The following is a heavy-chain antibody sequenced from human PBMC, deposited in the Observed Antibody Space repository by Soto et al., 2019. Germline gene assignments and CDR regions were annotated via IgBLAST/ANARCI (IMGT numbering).Heavy chain of an antibody. CDR1: GFTFTRYS. CDR3: ARESEDLTSNFDY. CDR2: ISSTTNYI. J-gene: IGHJ4*02. V-gene: IGHV3-21*01. Sequence: EVQLVESGGGLVKPGGSLRLSCAASGFTFTRYSMNWVRQAPGKGLEWVSSISSTTNYIYYADSMKGRFTVSRDNAKNSVYLERNSLSAEDTALYYCARESEDLTSNFDYWGQGPLVTVSS.